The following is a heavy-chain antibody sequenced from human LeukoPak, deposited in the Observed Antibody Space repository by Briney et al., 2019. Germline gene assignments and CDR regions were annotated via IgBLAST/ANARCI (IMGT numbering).Heavy chain of an antibody. V-gene: IGHV1-8*03. CDR3: AKDHVWGFGYYFDD. Sequence: ASAKVSCKASGYTFTSYDINWVRQATGQGLEWMGWMNPNSGNTGYAQKFQGRVTITRNTSISTAYMELSSLRSEDTAVYYCAKDHVWGFGYYFDDWGQGTLVTVSS. J-gene: IGHJ4*02. CDR1: GYTFTSYD. D-gene: IGHD3-16*01. CDR2: MNPNSGNT.